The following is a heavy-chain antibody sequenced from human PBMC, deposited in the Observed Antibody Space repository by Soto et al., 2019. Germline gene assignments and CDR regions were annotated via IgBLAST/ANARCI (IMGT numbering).Heavy chain of an antibody. CDR3: RCDYYDSSGYNCDS. D-gene: IGHD3-22*01. V-gene: IGHV3-73*02. CDR1: GFTFSGSA. CDR2: IRNKANNYAT. J-gene: IGHJ4*02. Sequence: EVQLVESGGGLVQPGGSLKLPCAASGFTFSGSAIHWVRQASGKGLEWVGRIRNKANNYATSYAASVKSRFTISEDDSKNMAYLQMNSQKIEDTAVYYCRCDYYDSSGYNCDSWGQGTLVTVSS.